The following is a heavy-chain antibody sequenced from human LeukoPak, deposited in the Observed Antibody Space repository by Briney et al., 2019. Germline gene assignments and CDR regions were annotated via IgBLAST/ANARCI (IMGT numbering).Heavy chain of an antibody. J-gene: IGHJ5*01. CDR1: GYTFTTYD. V-gene: IGHV1-8*01. CDR2: MNPNSGTT. Sequence: GASVKFSCKASGYTFTTYDINLVRQATGQGLEWMGWMNPNSGTTGYATKFQGRATLTRNTSISTAYMELSSLRSEATPVYYCARVPRRGDPFDTWGPGNPVTASS. D-gene: IGHD3-10*01. CDR3: ARVPRRGDPFDT.